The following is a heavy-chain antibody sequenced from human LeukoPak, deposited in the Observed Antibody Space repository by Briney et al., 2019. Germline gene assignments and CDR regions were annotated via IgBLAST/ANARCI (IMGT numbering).Heavy chain of an antibody. D-gene: IGHD1-26*01. J-gene: IGHJ4*02. CDR3: ARAQWEQPFDY. Sequence: SETLSLTCTVSGGSISTGGYYWSWIRQPPGKGLEWIGSIYHSGYTYDNPSLKSRVTISVDASKNQFSLNLSSVTAADTAVYHCARAQWEQPFDYWGQGTLVTVSS. CDR1: GGSISTGGYY. CDR2: IYHSGYT. V-gene: IGHV4-39*07.